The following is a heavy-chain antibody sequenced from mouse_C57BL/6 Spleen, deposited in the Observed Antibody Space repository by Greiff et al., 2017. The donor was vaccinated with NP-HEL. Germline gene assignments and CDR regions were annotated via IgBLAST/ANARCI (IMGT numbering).Heavy chain of an antibody. CDR1: GYTFTSYW. CDR2: IYPGSGSP. V-gene: IGHV1-55*01. J-gene: IGHJ4*01. D-gene: IGHD2-4*01. CDR3: ARFDYDEGYYAMDY. Sequence: QVQLKESGAELVKPGASVQMSCKASGYTFTSYWITWVKPRPGQGLAWIGDIYPGSGSPTYNEKFKSKDTLTVATSYSTAYMQLSSLTSEDSAVYYCARFDYDEGYYAMDYWGQGTSVTVSS.